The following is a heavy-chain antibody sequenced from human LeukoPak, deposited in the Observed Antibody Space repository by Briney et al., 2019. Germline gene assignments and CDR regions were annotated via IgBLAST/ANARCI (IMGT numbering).Heavy chain of an antibody. CDR3: ARQDGSSGLGKY. Sequence: PSETLSLTCTVSGGSISSRSYYWGWIRQPPGKGLEWIGSIYYAGSTYYNPSLKSRVTISVDTSKNQFSLKLSSVTAADTAVYYCARQDGSSGLGKYWGQGTLVTVSS. J-gene: IGHJ4*02. V-gene: IGHV4-39*01. CDR2: IYYAGST. CDR1: GGSISSRSYY. D-gene: IGHD3-22*01.